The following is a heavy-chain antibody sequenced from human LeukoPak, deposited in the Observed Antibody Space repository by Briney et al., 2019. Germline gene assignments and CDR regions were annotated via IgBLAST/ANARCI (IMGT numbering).Heavy chain of an antibody. CDR3: AAGTSNYFDY. Sequence: GGSLRLSCAASGFTFSSYAMHWVRQAPGKGLEWVAFVRYDGSNQYYAGSVKGRFTISRDNSKNTLYLQMNSLGAEDTAVYFCAAGTSNYFDYWGQGTLVTVSS. V-gene: IGHV3-30*04. J-gene: IGHJ4*02. D-gene: IGHD2-2*01. CDR2: VRYDGSNQ. CDR1: GFTFSSYA.